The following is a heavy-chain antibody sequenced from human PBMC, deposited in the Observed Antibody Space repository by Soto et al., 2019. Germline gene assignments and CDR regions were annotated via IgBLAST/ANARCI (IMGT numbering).Heavy chain of an antibody. CDR3: ARDPGRTQDVAERFDY. CDR1: GYTFTSYG. CDR2: ISAYNGNT. Sequence: QVQLVQSGAEVKKPGASVKVSCKASGYTFTSYGISWVRQAPGQGLEWMGWISAYNGNTNYAQKLQGRVTMTTDTSTSTAYMELRSPRSDETAVYYCARDPGRTQDVAERFDYWGQGTLVTVSS. V-gene: IGHV1-18*01. D-gene: IGHD1-1*01. J-gene: IGHJ4*02.